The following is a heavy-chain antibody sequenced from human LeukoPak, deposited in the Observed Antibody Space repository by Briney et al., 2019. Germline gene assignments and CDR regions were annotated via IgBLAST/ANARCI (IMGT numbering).Heavy chain of an antibody. CDR3: ARQLYSGYDPDY. CDR2: IDPSDSYT. D-gene: IGHD5-12*01. J-gene: IGHJ4*02. V-gene: IGHV5-10-1*01. Sequence: PGASLRISCKGSGYSFTSYWISWVRQLPGKGLEWMGRIDPSDSYTNYSPSFQGHVTISADKSISTAYLQWSSLKASDTAMYYCARQLYSGYDPDYWGQGTLVTVSS. CDR1: GYSFTSYW.